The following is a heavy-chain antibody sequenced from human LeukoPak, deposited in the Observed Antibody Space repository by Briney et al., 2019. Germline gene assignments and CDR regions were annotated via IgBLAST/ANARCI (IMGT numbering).Heavy chain of an antibody. D-gene: IGHD3-22*01. Sequence: GGSLRLSSAASGFTFSMSAMTWVRQAPGKGLEFVSSIIYSGAATYYADSVKGRFTISRDNSKNTLYLQMNSLRAEDTALYYCAKDGLYYDGSEHVYYFDSWGQGTLVTVSS. CDR3: AKDGLYYDGSEHVYYFDS. V-gene: IGHV3-23*01. CDR1: GFTFSMSA. CDR2: IIYSGAAT. J-gene: IGHJ4*02.